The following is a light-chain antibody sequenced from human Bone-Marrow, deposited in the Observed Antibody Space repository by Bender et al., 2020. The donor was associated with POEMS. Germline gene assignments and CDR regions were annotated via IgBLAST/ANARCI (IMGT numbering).Light chain of an antibody. V-gene: IGLV3-25*03. CDR3: QSTDSSGSYFV. CDR2: QYT. J-gene: IGLJ1*01. Sequence: SYELTQPPSVSVSPGQTARITCSADALPERYAHWYQQKPGQAPVLIIYQYTERPSGIPERFSGSSSGTTVTLTISGVQAEDEADYYCQSTDSSGSYFVFGSGTKLTVI. CDR1: ALPERY.